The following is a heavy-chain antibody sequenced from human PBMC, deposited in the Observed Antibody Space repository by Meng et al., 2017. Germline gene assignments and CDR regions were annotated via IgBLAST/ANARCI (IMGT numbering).Heavy chain of an antibody. Sequence: SGGDVFPPGRSLTLSGADSGFIFSTYEMHWVRHAPGKGLEWVACITKDGSRKYYLGSVRGRFTISRDNSKNTPYLEMNSLRSEDTALYYCARDFDYWCQGTLVTVSS. J-gene: IGHJ4*02. CDR2: ITKDGSRK. V-gene: IGHV3-30*16. CDR1: GFIFSTYE. CDR3: ARDFDY.